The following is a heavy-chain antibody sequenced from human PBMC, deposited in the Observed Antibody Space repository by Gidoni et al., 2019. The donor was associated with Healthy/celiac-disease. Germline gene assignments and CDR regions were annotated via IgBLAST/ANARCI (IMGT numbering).Heavy chain of an antibody. CDR2: INAGNGNT. Sequence: QVQLVQSGAEEKKPGASVKVSCKASGYTFTSYAMHWVRQAPGHRLEWMGWINAGNGNTKYSQKFQGRVTITRDTSASTAYMELSSLRSEDTAVYYCARGTLVVVAATGSLDYWGQGTLVTVSS. D-gene: IGHD2-15*01. J-gene: IGHJ4*02. CDR3: ARGTLVVVAATGSLDY. CDR1: GYTFTSYA. V-gene: IGHV1-3*05.